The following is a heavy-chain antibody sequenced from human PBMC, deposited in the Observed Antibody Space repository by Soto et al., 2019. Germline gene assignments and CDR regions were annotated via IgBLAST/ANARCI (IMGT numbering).Heavy chain of an antibody. CDR1: GGSISSSSYY. Sequence: SETLSLTCTVSGGSISSSSYYWGWIRQPPGKGLEWIGSIYYSGSTYYNPSLKSRVTISVDTSKNQFSLKLSSVTAADTAVYYCARQGGGGSDGHDAFDIWGQGTMVTVS. CDR2: IYYSGST. D-gene: IGHD1-26*01. J-gene: IGHJ3*02. V-gene: IGHV4-39*01. CDR3: ARQGGGGSDGHDAFDI.